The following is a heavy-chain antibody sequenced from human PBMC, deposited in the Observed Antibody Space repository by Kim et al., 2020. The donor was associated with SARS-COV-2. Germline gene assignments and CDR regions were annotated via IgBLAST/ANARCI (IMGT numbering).Heavy chain of an antibody. CDR3: TTDLPYSSAPEYLQH. D-gene: IGHD6-19*01. CDR2: IKSKTDGGTT. J-gene: IGHJ1*01. V-gene: IGHV3-15*01. Sequence: GGSLRLSCAASGFTFSNAWMSWVRQAPGKGLEWVGRIKSKTDGGTTDYAAPVKGRFTISRDDSKNTLYLQMNSLKTEDTAVYYCTTDLPYSSAPEYLQHWGQGTLVTVSS. CDR1: GFTFSNAW.